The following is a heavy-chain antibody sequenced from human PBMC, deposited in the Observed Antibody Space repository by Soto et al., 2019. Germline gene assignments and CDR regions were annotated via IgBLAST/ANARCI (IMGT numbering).Heavy chain of an antibody. V-gene: IGHV1-3*01. J-gene: IGHJ4*02. D-gene: IGHD2-2*01. Sequence: ASLKVSCKASGYTFTSYAMHWVRQAPGQRLEWMGWINAGNGNTKYSQKFQGRVTITRDTSASTAYMELSSLRSEDTAVYYCARAEGVVPASSFPTTFDYWGQGTLVTVSS. CDR2: INAGNGNT. CDR3: ARAEGVVPASSFPTTFDY. CDR1: GYTFTSYA.